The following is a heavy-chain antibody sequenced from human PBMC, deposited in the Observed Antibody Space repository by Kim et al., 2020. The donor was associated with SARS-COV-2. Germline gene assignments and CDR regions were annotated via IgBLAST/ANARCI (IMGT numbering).Heavy chain of an antibody. Sequence: SETLSLTCAVSGESISSGNWWSWVRQPPGNGLEWIAEMHHTGATNYNTSLKSRVAMSLDKPKNQFSLTLSPMAAADTALYYCVWSSVLWVLDRWGQVTLV. D-gene: IGHD6-19*01. CDR3: VWSSVLWVLDR. V-gene: IGHV4-4*02. J-gene: IGHJ5*02. CDR2: MHHTGAT. CDR1: GESISSGNW.